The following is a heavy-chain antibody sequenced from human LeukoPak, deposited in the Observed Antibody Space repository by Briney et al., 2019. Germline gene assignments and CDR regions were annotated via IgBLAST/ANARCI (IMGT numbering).Heavy chain of an antibody. V-gene: IGHV3-21*01. Sequence: GGSLRLSCAASGFTFSSYSMNWVRQAPGKGLEWVSSISSSSSYMFYADSVKGRFTVSRDNAKNTLYLQMNSLRAEDTAVYYCARDDGAVAVSFDYWGQGTLVTVSS. J-gene: IGHJ4*02. CDR3: ARDDGAVAVSFDY. CDR1: GFTFSSYS. D-gene: IGHD6-19*01. CDR2: ISSSSSYM.